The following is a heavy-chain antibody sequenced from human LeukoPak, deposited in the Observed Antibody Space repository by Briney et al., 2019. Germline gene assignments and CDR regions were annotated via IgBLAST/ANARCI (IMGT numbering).Heavy chain of an antibody. CDR2: ISSSGSTI. D-gene: IGHD6-13*01. CDR1: GFTFSSYA. V-gene: IGHV3-48*03. CDR3: AKGGQQLVIDY. J-gene: IGHJ4*02. Sequence: PGGSLRLSCAASGFTFSSYAMNWVRQAPGKGLEWVSYISSSGSTIYYADSVKGRFTISRDNAKNSLYLQMNSLRAEDTAVYYCAKGGQQLVIDYWGQGTLVTVSS.